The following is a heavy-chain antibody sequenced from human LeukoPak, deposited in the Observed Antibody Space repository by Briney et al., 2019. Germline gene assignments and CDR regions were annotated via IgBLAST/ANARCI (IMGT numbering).Heavy chain of an antibody. J-gene: IGHJ3*02. CDR1: GSTAYTFNNYD. Sequence: ASMTVSFKASGSTAYTFNNYDVAWVRQAPGPGLEWMEWMNPKSGNTRYAQKCQGRVTLTRDTSITTAYMELSGLTPEDTAVYYCAREERELWPLAFDIWGQGTMVTVSS. V-gene: IGHV1-8*03. D-gene: IGHD2-21*01. CDR3: AREERELWPLAFDI. CDR2: MNPKSGNT.